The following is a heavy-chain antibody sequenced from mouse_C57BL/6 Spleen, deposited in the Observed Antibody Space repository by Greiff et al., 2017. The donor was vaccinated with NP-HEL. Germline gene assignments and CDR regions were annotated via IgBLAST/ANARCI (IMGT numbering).Heavy chain of an antibody. J-gene: IGHJ1*03. CDR3: AKKAVTTAGSSHYWYFDV. CDR2: IYPRSGNT. Sequence: VHLVESGAELARPGASVKLSCKASGYTFTSYGISWVKQRTGQGLEWIGEIYPRSGNTYYNEKFKGKATLTADKSSSTAYMELRSLTSEDSAVYFCAKKAVTTAGSSHYWYFDVWGTGTTVTVSS. D-gene: IGHD1-1*01. V-gene: IGHV1-81*01. CDR1: GYTFTSYG.